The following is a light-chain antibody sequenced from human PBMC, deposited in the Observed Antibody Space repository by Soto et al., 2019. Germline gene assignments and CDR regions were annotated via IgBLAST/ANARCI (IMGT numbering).Light chain of an antibody. Sequence: EIVVTQSPTTRSLSPGETATLCCGASQSISDTLAWYQQKPGQAPRLLIHGASTRATGFPARFSGSGSGTDFTLTISSLQSEDFAVYYSQLYTNWLWTFAEGTKVDIK. CDR3: QLYTNWLWT. V-gene: IGKV3-15*01. J-gene: IGKJ1*01. CDR2: GAS. CDR1: QSISDT.